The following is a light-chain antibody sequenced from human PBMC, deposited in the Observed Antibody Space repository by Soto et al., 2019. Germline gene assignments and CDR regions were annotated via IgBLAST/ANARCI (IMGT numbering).Light chain of an antibody. J-gene: IGKJ3*01. CDR2: TAS. CDR1: QSVSSY. Sequence: DIQMTQSPSTLSASVGDRVTITCRASQSVSSYLAWYQHRPGEAPKLLIYTASSLESGVPSRFSGSGFGTEFTLTISNMQTDDFATYYCQQYYNGPTFGPGTKVEIK. V-gene: IGKV1-5*01. CDR3: QQYYNGPT.